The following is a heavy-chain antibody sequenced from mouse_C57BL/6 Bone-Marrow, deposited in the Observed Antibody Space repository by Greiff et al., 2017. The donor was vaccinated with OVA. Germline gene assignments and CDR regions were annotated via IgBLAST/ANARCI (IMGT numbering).Heavy chain of an antibody. CDR1: GYTFTSYW. J-gene: IGHJ4*01. CDR3: ATASTVVARWYAMDY. Sequence: QVQLQQSGAELVKPGASVKLSCKASGYTFTSYWMHWVKQRPGQGLEWIGMIHPNSGSTNYNEKFKSKATLTVDKSSSTAYMQLSSLTSEDSAVYYCATASTVVARWYAMDYWGQGTSVTVSS. CDR2: IHPNSGST. D-gene: IGHD1-1*01. V-gene: IGHV1-64*01.